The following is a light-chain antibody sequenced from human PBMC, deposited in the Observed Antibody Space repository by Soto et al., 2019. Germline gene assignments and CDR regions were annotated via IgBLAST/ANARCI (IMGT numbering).Light chain of an antibody. J-gene: IGKJ2*01. Sequence: IVLTQSPGTLSLSPGESATLSCRASQSVGRNYLAWFQHKPDQAPRLLIYDASNRATGVPDRFSGSGSGTDFTLSVTRLEPEDFAVYYCQQYNNWPWGTFGQGTKLEIK. CDR3: QQYNNWPWGT. CDR1: QSVGRNY. V-gene: IGKV3-20*01. CDR2: DAS.